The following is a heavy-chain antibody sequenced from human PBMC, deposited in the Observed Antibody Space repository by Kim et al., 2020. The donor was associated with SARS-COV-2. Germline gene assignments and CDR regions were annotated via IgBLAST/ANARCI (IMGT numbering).Heavy chain of an antibody. V-gene: IGHV3-23*01. D-gene: IGHD1-26*01. J-gene: IGHJ1*01. CDR2: ISGSGGST. CDR1: GFTFSSYA. CDR3: AKGVPVGQYCQH. Sequence: GRSLRLSCAASGFTFSSYAMSWVRQAPGKGLAWVSTISGSGGSTYYADSVKGRFTISRDNSKNALYLQMNSLRAEDTAVYYCAKGVPVGQYCQHWGQGTLVTVSS.